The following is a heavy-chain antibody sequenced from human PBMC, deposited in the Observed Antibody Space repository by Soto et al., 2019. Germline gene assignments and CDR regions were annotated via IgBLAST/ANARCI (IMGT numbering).Heavy chain of an antibody. J-gene: IGHJ6*02. Sequence: PGGSLRLSCAASGFTFSDYYMSWIRQAPGKGLAWVAVISYDGNNKHFAESVKGRFSISRDDSKNTVYLEMNNLRGDDSAVYYCARDHGMFLSYYYYGMDVWGQGTTVTVSS. CDR2: ISYDGNNK. CDR1: GFTFSDYY. D-gene: IGHD3-10*02. CDR3: ARDHGMFLSYYYYGMDV. V-gene: IGHV3-30-3*01.